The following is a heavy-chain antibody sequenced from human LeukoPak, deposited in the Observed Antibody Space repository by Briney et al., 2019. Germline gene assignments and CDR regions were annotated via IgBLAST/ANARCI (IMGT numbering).Heavy chain of an antibody. Sequence: GGSLRLSCATSGFTFSIYAMSWVRQAPGKGLEWVSTISGGDGPTYYADSVKGRFTISRDNSKNTLYLQMNSLRDGDTAVYYCARARLRSTSCYMDVWGKGTTVTVSS. CDR3: ARARLRSTSCYMDV. CDR1: GFTFSIYA. J-gene: IGHJ6*03. V-gene: IGHV3-23*01. D-gene: IGHD2-2*01. CDR2: ISGGDGPT.